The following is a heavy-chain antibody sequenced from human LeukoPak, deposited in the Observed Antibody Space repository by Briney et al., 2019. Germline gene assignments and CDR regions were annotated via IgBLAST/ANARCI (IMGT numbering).Heavy chain of an antibody. Sequence: KPSETLSLTCAVYGGSFSGYYWSWIRQPPGKGLEWIGEINHSGSTNYNPSLKSRVTISVDTSKNQFSLKLSSVTAADTAVYYCARPPYGDRTSDAFDIWGQGTMVTVSS. CDR2: INHSGST. D-gene: IGHD4-17*01. CDR1: GGSFSGYY. V-gene: IGHV4-34*01. CDR3: ARPPYGDRTSDAFDI. J-gene: IGHJ3*02.